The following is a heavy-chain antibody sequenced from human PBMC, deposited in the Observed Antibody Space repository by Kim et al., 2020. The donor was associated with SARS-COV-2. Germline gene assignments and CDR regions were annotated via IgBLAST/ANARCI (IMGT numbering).Heavy chain of an antibody. Sequence: GGSLRLSCAASGFTFSSYEMNWVRQAPGKGLEWVSYISSSGSTIYYADSVKGRFTISRDNAKNSLYLQMNSLRAEDTAVYYCAREGISPPSYYYDSSGSHSDYWGQGTLVTVSS. J-gene: IGHJ4*02. D-gene: IGHD3-22*01. V-gene: IGHV3-48*03. CDR1: GFTFSSYE. CDR3: AREGISPPSYYYDSSGSHSDY. CDR2: ISSSGSTI.